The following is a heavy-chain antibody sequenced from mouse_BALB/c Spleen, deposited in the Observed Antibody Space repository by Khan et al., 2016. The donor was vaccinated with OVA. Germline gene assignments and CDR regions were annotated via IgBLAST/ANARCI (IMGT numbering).Heavy chain of an antibody. J-gene: IGHJ4*01. CDR2: ISTGGHYT. CDR3: ARSLVDYYAMDY. V-gene: IGHV5-9-3*01. D-gene: IGHD2-2*01. Sequence: EVELVESGGGLVKPGGSLKLSCSASGFTFSSFAMSWVRQTPEKRLEWVATISTGGHYTFYPDSVKGRFTISRDNARNTLYLQMSSLSSEDTAIYYCARSLVDYYAMDYWGQGTSVTVSS. CDR1: GFTFSSFA.